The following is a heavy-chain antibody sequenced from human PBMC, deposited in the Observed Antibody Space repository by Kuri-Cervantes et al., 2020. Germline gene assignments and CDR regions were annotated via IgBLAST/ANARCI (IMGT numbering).Heavy chain of an antibody. J-gene: IGHJ4*02. CDR3: AKDCERYCDGDCYSSDS. CDR2: INHSGSP. CDR1: GGSFSGYY. D-gene: IGHD2-21*02. Sequence: GPLRLSCAAHGGSFSGYYWSWIRQPPGKGLEWSGEINHSGSPNYNPSLKSRVTISVDTSKNQFSLKLSSVTAADTALYYCAKDCERYCDGDCYSSDSWGQGTLVTVSS. V-gene: IGHV4-34*01.